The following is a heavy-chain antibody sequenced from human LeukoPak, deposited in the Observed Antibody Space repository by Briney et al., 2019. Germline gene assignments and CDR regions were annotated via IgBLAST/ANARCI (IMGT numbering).Heavy chain of an antibody. Sequence: ASVKVSCKASGYTFSGYYMHWVRQAPGQGLKWMGWINPNSGGTIYVEKFQGRVTMTRDTSISTAYMELSRLRSDDTAVYYCAREGFRSGSYYDGWFDPWGQGTLVTVSS. D-gene: IGHD1-26*01. J-gene: IGHJ5*02. V-gene: IGHV1-2*02. CDR3: AREGFRSGSYYDGWFDP. CDR1: GYTFSGYY. CDR2: INPNSGGT.